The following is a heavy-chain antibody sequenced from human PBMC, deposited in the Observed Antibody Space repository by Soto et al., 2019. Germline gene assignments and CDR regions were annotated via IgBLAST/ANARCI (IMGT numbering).Heavy chain of an antibody. CDR3: GKILVAATNNNGSDS. J-gene: IGHJ4*02. V-gene: IGHV4-39*01. CDR1: GGSVSSNDYY. D-gene: IGHD2-15*01. Sequence: SETLSLTCSVSGGSVSSNDYYWGWIRQPPAKGLEWIGNIDYNGVTSYNPSLKTRLTISRDTPKNQFSLKLTSVRAGDAALCSYGKILVAATNNNGSDSWGPGILVTVSS. CDR2: IDYNGVT.